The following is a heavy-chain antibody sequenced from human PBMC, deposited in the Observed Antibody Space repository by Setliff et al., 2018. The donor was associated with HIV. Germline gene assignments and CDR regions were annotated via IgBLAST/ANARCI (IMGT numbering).Heavy chain of an antibody. CDR1: GGSISRTCYY. Sequence: SETLSLTCTVSGGSISRTCYYWGWIRQPPGRGLEWIGSVYYTGSTYYNPSLKSRVTISVDTSKNQFSLKLRSVSAADTAVYYCARHPFHPMRDYDYYIDVWGKGTTVTVSS. D-gene: IGHD3-22*01. V-gene: IGHV4-39*01. CDR3: ARHPFHPMRDYDYYIDV. CDR2: VYYTGST. J-gene: IGHJ6*03.